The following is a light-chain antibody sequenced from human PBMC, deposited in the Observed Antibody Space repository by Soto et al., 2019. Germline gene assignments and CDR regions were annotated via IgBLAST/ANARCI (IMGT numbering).Light chain of an antibody. CDR3: QQRTNWPPT. V-gene: IGKV3-11*01. CDR1: QSVRND. J-gene: IGKJ4*01. Sequence: EIVLTQSPATLSLSPGERATLSCRASQSVRNDLVWYHQKPGQAPRVLIYSASNRATGIPARFSGSGSGTDFTLTNSSLESEDFAVYYGQQRTNWPPTFGGGTKVEMK. CDR2: SAS.